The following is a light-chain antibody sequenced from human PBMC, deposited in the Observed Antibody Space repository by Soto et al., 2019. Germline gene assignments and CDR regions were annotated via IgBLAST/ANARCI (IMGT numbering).Light chain of an antibody. V-gene: IGLV2-11*01. CDR1: SSDVGGYNY. CDR2: DVS. Sequence: QSVLTQPRSVSGSPGQSVTISCTGTSSDVGGYNYVSWYQQHPGKAPKLMIYDVSKRPSGVPDRFSGSKSGNTASLTISGLLAEDEADYYCCSYAGSYTPTYVFGTGTKVTVL. CDR3: CSYAGSYTPTYV. J-gene: IGLJ1*01.